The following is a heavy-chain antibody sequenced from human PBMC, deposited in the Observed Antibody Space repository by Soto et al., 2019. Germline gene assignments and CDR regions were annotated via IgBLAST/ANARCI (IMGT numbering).Heavy chain of an antibody. CDR2: IYYSGST. Sequence: SETLSLTCTVSGGSISSGGYYWSWIRQHPGKGLEWIGYIYYSGSTYYNPSLKSRVTISVDTSKNQFSLKLSSVTAADTAVYYCARGHEYYDFWSGYLYFDYWGQGTLVTVS. CDR3: ARGHEYYDFWSGYLYFDY. CDR1: GGSISSGGYY. V-gene: IGHV4-31*03. D-gene: IGHD3-3*01. J-gene: IGHJ4*02.